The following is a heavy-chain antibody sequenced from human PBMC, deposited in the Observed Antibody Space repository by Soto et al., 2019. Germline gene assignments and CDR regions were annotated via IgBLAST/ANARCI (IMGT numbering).Heavy chain of an antibody. V-gene: IGHV5-51*01. CDR2: IYPGDSDT. CDR1: GYSFTNYW. J-gene: IGHJ4*02. Sequence: GESLKISCKGSGYSFTNYWIGWVRQMPGKDLEWMGIIYPGDSDTRYSPSFQGQVTISADKSINTAYVQWSSLKASDTAMYYCARLTRGSVDYFDYWGQGTLVTVSS. CDR3: ARLTRGSVDYFDY.